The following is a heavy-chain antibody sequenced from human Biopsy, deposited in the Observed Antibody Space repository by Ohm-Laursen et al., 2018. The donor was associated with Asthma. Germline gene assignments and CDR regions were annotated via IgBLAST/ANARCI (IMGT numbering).Heavy chain of an antibody. V-gene: IGHV4-30-4*01. D-gene: IGHD6-19*01. CDR1: GASIKTDDHY. CDR2: IHYSGST. Sequence: SQTLSLTWSVSGASIKTDDHYWSWLRQPPGKGLEWFGFIHYSGSTSYNPSLKGGVTISVDTSKNQFSLKLSSVTATDTAVYYCARASVAAPSNWFDPWGQGTLVTVSS. CDR3: ARASVAAPSNWFDP. J-gene: IGHJ5*02.